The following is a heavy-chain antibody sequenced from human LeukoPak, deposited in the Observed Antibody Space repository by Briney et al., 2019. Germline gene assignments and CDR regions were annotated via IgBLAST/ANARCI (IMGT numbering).Heavy chain of an antibody. Sequence: GGSLRLSCAASGFTFSSYEMNWVRQAPGKGLEWVSYISSSGSTIYYADSVKGRFTISRDNAKNSLSLRMDSLRADDTALYYCSRSLEYWGQGALVTVSS. CDR3: SRSLEY. V-gene: IGHV3-48*03. CDR2: ISSSGSTI. J-gene: IGHJ4*02. CDR1: GFTFSSYE.